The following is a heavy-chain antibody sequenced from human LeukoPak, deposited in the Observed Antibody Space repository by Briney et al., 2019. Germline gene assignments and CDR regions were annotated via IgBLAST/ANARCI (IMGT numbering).Heavy chain of an antibody. CDR1: GYTFTSYY. CDR3: ARTYYYDSSGYYSTQVGY. D-gene: IGHD3-22*01. J-gene: IGHJ4*02. CDR2: ISAYNGNT. Sequence: ATVKVSCKASGYTFTSYYMHWVRQAPGQGLEWMGWISAYNGNTNYAQKLQGRVTMTTDTSTSTAYMELRSLRSDDTAVYYCARTYYYDSSGYYSTQVGYWGQGTLVTVSS. V-gene: IGHV1-18*04.